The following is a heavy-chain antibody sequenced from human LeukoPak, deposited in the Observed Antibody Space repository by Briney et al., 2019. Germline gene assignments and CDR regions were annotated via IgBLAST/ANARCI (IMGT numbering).Heavy chain of an antibody. CDR1: GVSITDYY. J-gene: IGHJ3*01. CDR3: AREDVVVFAFDL. V-gene: IGHV4-4*07. Sequence: SETLSLICSVSGVSITDYYWNWIRPPAGKGLEWIGRVSASGTANYNPSLKSRVTLSVDTAQNQSSLKLTSVTGADTAVYYCAREDVVVFAFDLWGQGTKVTVSS. D-gene: IGHD3-22*01. CDR2: VSASGTA.